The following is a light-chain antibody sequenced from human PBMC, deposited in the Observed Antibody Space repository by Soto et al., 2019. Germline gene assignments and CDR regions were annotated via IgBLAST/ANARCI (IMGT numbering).Light chain of an antibody. CDR3: RNYGSSPPVA. CDR1: QSVRSSY. V-gene: IGKV3-20*01. Sequence: EIVLTQSPGTLSLSPGERATLSCRASQSVRSSYLAWYQQKPGQAPRLLIYGASSRATGIPDRFSGSGSGTDFTLTISRLEPADCVLYCGRNYGSSPPVAFGQGITLEMK. CDR2: GAS. J-gene: IGKJ2*01.